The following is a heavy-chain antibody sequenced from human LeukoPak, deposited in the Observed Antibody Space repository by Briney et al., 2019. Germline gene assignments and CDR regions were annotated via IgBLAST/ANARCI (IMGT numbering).Heavy chain of an antibody. J-gene: IGHJ4*02. D-gene: IGHD1-26*01. CDR1: GFTFSSYW. Sequence: GGSLRLSCAASGFTFSSYWMSWVRQAPGKGLEWVASIKQDGSEKYYVDSVKGRFTISRDNAKNSPYLQMNSLRAEDTAVYYCARDPEGAITPENWGQGTLVTVSS. V-gene: IGHV3-7*01. CDR2: IKQDGSEK. CDR3: ARDPEGAITPEN.